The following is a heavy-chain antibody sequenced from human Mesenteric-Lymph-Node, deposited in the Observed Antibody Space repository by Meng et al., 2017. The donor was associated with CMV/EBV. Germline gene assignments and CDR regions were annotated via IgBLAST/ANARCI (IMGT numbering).Heavy chain of an antibody. CDR3: ARLSLPGGFGMDV. Sequence: KVSCKGSGYSFTSYWIGWVRQMPGKGLEWMGIIYPGDSDTRYSPSFQGQVTISADKSISTAYLQWSSLKASDTAMYYCARLSLPGGFGMDVWGQGTTVTVS. V-gene: IGHV5-51*01. CDR1: GYSFTSYW. J-gene: IGHJ6*02. CDR2: IYPGDSDT. D-gene: IGHD1-14*01.